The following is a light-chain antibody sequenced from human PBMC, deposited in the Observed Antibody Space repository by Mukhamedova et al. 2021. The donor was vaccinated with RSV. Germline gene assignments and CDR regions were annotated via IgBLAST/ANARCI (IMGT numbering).Light chain of an antibody. Sequence: WYQRRVHGKVPKLLIYAASTLQSGVPSRFSGSGSGTDFTLTISSLQPEDVAPYYCQKYNIAPPMYIFGQGTKLEIK. CDR2: AAS. CDR3: QKYNIAPPMYI. J-gene: IGKJ2*01. V-gene: IGKV1-27*01.